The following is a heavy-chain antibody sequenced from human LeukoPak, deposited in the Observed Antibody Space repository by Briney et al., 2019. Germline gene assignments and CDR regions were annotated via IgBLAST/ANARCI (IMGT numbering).Heavy chain of an antibody. V-gene: IGHV3-30*03. J-gene: IGHJ4*02. CDR2: ISYDGSNK. Sequence: PGTSLRLSCAASGFTLSSYGMNWVRQAPGKGLEWVAFISYDGSNKYYADSVKGRFTISRDNSKNTLYLQMGSLRAEDMAVYYCARVAVAGHFDYWGQGALVTVSS. CDR3: ARVAVAGHFDY. CDR1: GFTLSSYG. D-gene: IGHD6-19*01.